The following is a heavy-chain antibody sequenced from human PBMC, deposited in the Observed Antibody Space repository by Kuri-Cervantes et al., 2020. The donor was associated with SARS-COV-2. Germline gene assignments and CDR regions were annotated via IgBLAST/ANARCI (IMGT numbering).Heavy chain of an antibody. Sequence: GESLKISCAASGFTFSSYSMNWVRQAPGKGLEWVSSISSTSSYIYYADSVKGRFTISRGNSKNTLYLQMNSLRADDTAVYYCAKSMSIAAPASDYWGQGTLVTVSS. J-gene: IGHJ4*02. V-gene: IGHV3-21*04. CDR1: GFTFSSYS. CDR3: AKSMSIAAPASDY. CDR2: ISSTSSYI. D-gene: IGHD6-13*01.